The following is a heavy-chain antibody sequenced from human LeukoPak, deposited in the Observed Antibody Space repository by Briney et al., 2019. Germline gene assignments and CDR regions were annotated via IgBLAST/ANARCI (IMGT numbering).Heavy chain of an antibody. CDR3: ARSLRYYYYGMDV. Sequence: SETLSLTRTVSGGSISSYYWSWIRQPAGKGLEWIGRIYTSGSTNYNPSLKSRVTMSVDTSKNQSSLKLSSVTAADTAVYYCARSLRYYYYGMDVWGQGTTVTVSS. CDR1: GGSISSYY. D-gene: IGHD4/OR15-4a*01. J-gene: IGHJ6*02. CDR2: IYTSGST. V-gene: IGHV4-4*07.